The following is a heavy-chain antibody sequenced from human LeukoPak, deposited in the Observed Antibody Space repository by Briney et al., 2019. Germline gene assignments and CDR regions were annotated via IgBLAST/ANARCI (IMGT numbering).Heavy chain of an antibody. Sequence: PSETLSLTCTVSGGSISSYYWSWIRQPPGKGLEWIGYVYYSGSTNYNPSLKSRVTISVDTSKNQFSLKLSSVTAADTAVYYCARAESQDSSGYYFSRTPSVYFDYWGQGTLVTVPS. CDR1: GGSISSYY. D-gene: IGHD3-22*01. CDR3: ARAESQDSSGYYFSRTPSVYFDY. V-gene: IGHV4-59*01. CDR2: VYYSGST. J-gene: IGHJ4*02.